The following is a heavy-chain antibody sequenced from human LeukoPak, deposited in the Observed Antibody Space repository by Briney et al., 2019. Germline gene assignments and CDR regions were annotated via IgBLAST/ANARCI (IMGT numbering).Heavy chain of an antibody. CDR2: ISSSSSYSYT. CDR1: GFTFSTYS. Sequence: GGSLRLSCTASGFTFSTYSMHWVRQAPGKGLEWISSISSSSSYSYTYYADSVKGRFTISRDNAKNALLLQMTSLRDEDTAVYYCARERFHGGARRFDLWGQGALVIVSS. V-gene: IGHV3-21*01. J-gene: IGHJ4*02. CDR3: ARERFHGGARRFDL. D-gene: IGHD2-15*01.